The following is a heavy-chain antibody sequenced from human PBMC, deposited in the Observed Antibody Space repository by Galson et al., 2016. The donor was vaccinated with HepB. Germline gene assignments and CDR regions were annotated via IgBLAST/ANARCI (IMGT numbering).Heavy chain of an antibody. V-gene: IGHV3-30-3*01. Sequence: SLRLSCAASRFTFSRNAMHWVRQAPGKGLDWVAAISYDGRDKYYADSVKGRFTISRDNSRNMVYLEMNSLRPEDTAVYYCARDPYGDNDAFDIRGQGTMLSVSS. D-gene: IGHD4-17*01. J-gene: IGHJ3*02. CDR1: RFTFSRNA. CDR2: ISYDGRDK. CDR3: ARDPYGDNDAFDI.